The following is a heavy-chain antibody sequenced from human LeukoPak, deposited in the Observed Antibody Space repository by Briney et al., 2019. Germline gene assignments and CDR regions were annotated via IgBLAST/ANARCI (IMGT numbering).Heavy chain of an antibody. CDR2: IYSGGST. Sequence: GGSLRLSCAASGFTVSSNYMSWVRQAPGKGLEWVSIIYSGGSTYYADSVKGRFTISRDNAKNTLYLQMNSLRAEDTAVYYCVRSSGNLSFDYWGQGTLVTVSS. D-gene: IGHD1-26*01. CDR1: GFTVSSNY. CDR3: VRSSGNLSFDY. J-gene: IGHJ4*02. V-gene: IGHV3-53*01.